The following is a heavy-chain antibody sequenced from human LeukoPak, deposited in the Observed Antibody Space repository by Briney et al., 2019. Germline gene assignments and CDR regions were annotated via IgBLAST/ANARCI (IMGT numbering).Heavy chain of an antibody. D-gene: IGHD6-13*01. CDR3: AREGSSSWYRGRLDY. CDR2: ISGSGGST. CDR1: GFTFSSYG. Sequence: PGGSLRLSCAASGFTFSSYGMSWVRQAQGKGLEWVSAISGSGGSTYYADSVKGRFTISRDNSKNTLYLQMNSLSAEDTAVYYCAREGSSSWYRGRLDYWGQGTLVTVSS. J-gene: IGHJ4*02. V-gene: IGHV3-23*01.